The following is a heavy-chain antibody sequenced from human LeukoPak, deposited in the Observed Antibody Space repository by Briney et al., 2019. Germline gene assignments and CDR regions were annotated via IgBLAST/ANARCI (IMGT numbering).Heavy chain of an antibody. CDR3: ARDVRGSMIVVVPWYYFDY. D-gene: IGHD3-22*01. J-gene: IGHJ4*02. Sequence: PSETLSITCAVYGGSFSGYYWSWIRQPPGKGLEWIGEINHSGSTNYNPSLKSRVTISVDTSKNQFSLKLSSVTAADTAVYYCARDVRGSMIVVVPWYYFDYWGQGTLVTVSS. CDR1: GGSFSGYY. V-gene: IGHV4-34*01. CDR2: INHSGST.